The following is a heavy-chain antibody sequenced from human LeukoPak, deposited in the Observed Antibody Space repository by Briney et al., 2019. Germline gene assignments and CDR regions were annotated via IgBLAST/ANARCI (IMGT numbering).Heavy chain of an antibody. CDR3: ARRAIVLMGFDY. CDR2: IYYSGST. J-gene: IGHJ4*02. D-gene: IGHD2-8*01. V-gene: IGHV4-59*08. CDR1: GGSISSYY. Sequence: SETLSLTCTVSGGSISSYYWSWIRQPPGKGLEWIGYIYYSGSTNYNPSLKSRVTISVDTSKNQFSLKLSSVTAADTAVYYCARRAIVLMGFDYWGQGTLVTVSS.